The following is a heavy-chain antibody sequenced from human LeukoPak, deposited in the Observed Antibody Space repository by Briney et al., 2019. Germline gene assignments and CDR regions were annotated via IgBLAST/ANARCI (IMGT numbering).Heavy chain of an antibody. D-gene: IGHD4-23*01. CDR2: IYYSGST. Sequence: SETLSLTCTVSGGSISSGDYYWSWIRQPPGTGLEWIGYIYYSGSTYYNPSLKSRVTISVDTSKNQFSLKLSSVAAADTAVYYCARDLLNEGNHLDYWGQGTLVTVSS. V-gene: IGHV4-30-4*01. CDR1: GGSISSGDYY. J-gene: IGHJ4*02. CDR3: ARDLLNEGNHLDY.